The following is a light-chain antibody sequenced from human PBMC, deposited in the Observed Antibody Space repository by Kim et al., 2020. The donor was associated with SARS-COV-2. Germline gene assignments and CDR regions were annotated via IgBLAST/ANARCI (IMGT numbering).Light chain of an antibody. V-gene: IGKV1-33*01. Sequence: SLSASVGDRVTITCQASQDIDNYLNWYQQKPGKAPKLLIYDASNLQTGVPSRFSGSGSGTDFTLTISSLQPEDIATYYCQQYDNSFGGGTKVDIK. CDR2: DAS. CDR3: QQYDNS. CDR1: QDIDNY. J-gene: IGKJ4*02.